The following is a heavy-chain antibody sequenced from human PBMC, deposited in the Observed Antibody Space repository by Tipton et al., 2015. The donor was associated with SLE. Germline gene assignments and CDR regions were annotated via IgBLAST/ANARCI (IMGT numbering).Heavy chain of an antibody. Sequence: TLSLTCTVSGGSISSYYWSWIRQPPGKGLEWIGYIYYSGSTYYNPSLKSRVTISVDTSKNQFSLKLSSVTAADTAVYYCARAGMITFGGIGYWGQGSLVTVSS. CDR1: GGSISSYY. CDR3: ARAGMITFGGIGY. D-gene: IGHD3-16*01. V-gene: IGHV4-59*08. CDR2: IYYSGST. J-gene: IGHJ4*02.